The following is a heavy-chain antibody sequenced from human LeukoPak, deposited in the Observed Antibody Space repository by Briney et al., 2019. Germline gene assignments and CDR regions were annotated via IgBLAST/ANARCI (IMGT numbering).Heavy chain of an antibody. CDR3: ARGHGDYPTSFDY. V-gene: IGHV3-11*06. Sequence: AGGSLRLSCAASGFTFSDYYMSWIRHAPGKGLEWVSYISSSSSYTNYADSVKGRFTISRDNAKNSLYLQMNSLRAEDTAVYYCARGHGDYPTSFDYWGQGTLVTVSS. D-gene: IGHD4-17*01. J-gene: IGHJ4*02. CDR2: ISSSSSYT. CDR1: GFTFSDYY.